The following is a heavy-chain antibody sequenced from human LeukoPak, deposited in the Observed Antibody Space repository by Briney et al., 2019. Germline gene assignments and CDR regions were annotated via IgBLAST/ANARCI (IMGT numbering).Heavy chain of an antibody. CDR2: MNPNSGNT. D-gene: IGHD2-2*01. CDR1: GYTFTSYD. V-gene: IGHV1-8*03. J-gene: IGHJ4*02. Sequence: GASVKVSCKASGYTFTSYDINWVRQATGQGLEWMGWMNPNSGNTGYAQKFQDRVTITRNTSISTAYMELSSLRSEDTAVYYWARGVYDIVVVPTAYCYFDYWGQGTLVTVSS. CDR3: ARGVYDIVVVPTAYCYFDY.